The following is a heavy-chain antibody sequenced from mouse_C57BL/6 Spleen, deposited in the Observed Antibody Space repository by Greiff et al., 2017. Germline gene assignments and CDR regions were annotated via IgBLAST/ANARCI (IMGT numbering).Heavy chain of an antibody. Sequence: QVQLQQPGAELVKPGASVKLSCKASGYTFTSYWMQWVKQRPGQGLEWIGEIDPSDSYTNYNQKFKGKATLTVDTSSSTAYMQLSSLSSEDSAVYYCARRDYYGNSLAMDDWGQGTSVTVSS. D-gene: IGHD2-1*01. CDR3: ARRDYYGNSLAMDD. V-gene: IGHV1-50*01. CDR2: IDPSDSYT. J-gene: IGHJ4*01. CDR1: GYTFTSYW.